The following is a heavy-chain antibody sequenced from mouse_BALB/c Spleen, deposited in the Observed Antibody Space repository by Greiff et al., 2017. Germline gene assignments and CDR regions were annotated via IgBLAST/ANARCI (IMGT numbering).Heavy chain of an antibody. D-gene: IGHD2-1*01. CDR1: GFSLTDYG. CDR3: AKDGNYVRYAMDY. V-gene: IGHV2-6-5*01. CDR2: IWGGGST. J-gene: IGHJ4*01. Sequence: VQVVESGPGLVAPSQSLSITCTVSGFSLTDYGVSWIRQPPGKGLEWLGVIWGGGSTYYNSALKSRLSISKDNSKSQVFLKMNSLQTDDTAMYYCAKDGNYVRYAMDYWGQGTSVTVSS.